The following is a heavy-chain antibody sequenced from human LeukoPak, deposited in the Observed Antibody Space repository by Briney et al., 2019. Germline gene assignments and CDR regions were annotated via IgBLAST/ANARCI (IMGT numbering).Heavy chain of an antibody. CDR3: VSGNDPDSTWENYRLDAFDI. D-gene: IGHD3-16*02. CDR1: GYTFSHYS. Sequence: GGSLRLSCAASGYTFSHYSVNWVRQAPGKGLECVSSISSTSDYIYYADSVKGRFTISRDNTKSSLYLQMNSLRAEDTAVYYCVSGNDPDSTWENYRLDAFDIWGQGTTVIVSS. J-gene: IGHJ3*02. V-gene: IGHV3-21*01. CDR2: ISSTSDYI.